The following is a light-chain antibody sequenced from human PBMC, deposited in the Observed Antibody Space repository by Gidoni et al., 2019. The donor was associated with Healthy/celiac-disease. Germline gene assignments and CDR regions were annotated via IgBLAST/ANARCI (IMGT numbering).Light chain of an antibody. J-gene: IGLJ3*02. V-gene: IGLV2-14*03. Sequence: QSALTQPASVSGSPWRSITISCTGTISDVGGYKYFSWYQQHPGKAPKLMIYDVSNRPSGVSNRFSGSKSGNTASLTISGLQAEDEADYYCSSYTSSSPWVFGGGTKLTVL. CDR3: SSYTSSSPWV. CDR2: DVS. CDR1: ISDVGGYKY.